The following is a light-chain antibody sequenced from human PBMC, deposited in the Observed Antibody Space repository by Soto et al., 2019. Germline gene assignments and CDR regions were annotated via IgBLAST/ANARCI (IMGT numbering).Light chain of an antibody. V-gene: IGLV3-21*02. J-gene: IGLJ2*01. CDR3: QVGEVSHDHHV. Sequence: SYVLTQPPSVSVAPGQTASITCWGNNIGSKTVHWYQQKPGQAPMLVVYDDADRPSGIPERFSGSNSGNTATLTITRVEAGDEAAYYCQVGEVSHDHHVFGGGTKVTVL. CDR1: NIGSKT. CDR2: DDA.